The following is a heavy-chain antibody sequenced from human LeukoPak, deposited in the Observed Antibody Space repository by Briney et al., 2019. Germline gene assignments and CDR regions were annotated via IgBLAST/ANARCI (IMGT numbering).Heavy chain of an antibody. CDR3: ARVQRYFDRYAGGYYYYMDV. CDR1: GFTFSDYY. V-gene: IGHV3-11*04. J-gene: IGHJ6*03. D-gene: IGHD3-9*01. Sequence: TGGPLRPSCAASGFTFSDYYMSWIRQAPGKGLEWVSYISSSGSTIYYADSVKGRFTISRDNAKNSLYLQMNSLRAEDTAVYYCARVQRYFDRYAGGYYYYMDVWGKGTTVTVSS. CDR2: ISSSGSTI.